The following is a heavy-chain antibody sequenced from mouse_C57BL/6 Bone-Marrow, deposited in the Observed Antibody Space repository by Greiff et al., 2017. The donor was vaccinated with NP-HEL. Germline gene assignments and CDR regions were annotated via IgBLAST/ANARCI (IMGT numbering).Heavy chain of an antibody. CDR2: IYPRDGST. CDR3: ARAFYYYGSGELAY. V-gene: IGHV1-85*01. D-gene: IGHD1-1*01. CDR1: GYTFTSYD. J-gene: IGHJ3*01. Sequence: QVQLQQSGPELVKPGASVKLSCKASGYTFTSYDINWVKQRPGQGLEWIGWIYPRDGSTKYNEKFKGKATLTVDTSSSTAYMELHSLTSEDSAVYFCARAFYYYGSGELAYWGQGTLVTVSA.